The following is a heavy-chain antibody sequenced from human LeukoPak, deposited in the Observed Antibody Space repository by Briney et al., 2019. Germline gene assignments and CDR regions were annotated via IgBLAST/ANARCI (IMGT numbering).Heavy chain of an antibody. D-gene: IGHD3-9*01. V-gene: IGHV1-2*02. Sequence: ASVKVSCKASGYTFTGYYMHWVRQAPGQGLEWMGWINPNSGGTNYAQKFQGRVTMTRDTSISTAYMELSRLRSDDTAVYYCARGDYDILTGYRFYFDYWGQGTLVTVSS. CDR3: ARGDYDILTGYRFYFDY. J-gene: IGHJ4*02. CDR2: INPNSGGT. CDR1: GYTFTGYY.